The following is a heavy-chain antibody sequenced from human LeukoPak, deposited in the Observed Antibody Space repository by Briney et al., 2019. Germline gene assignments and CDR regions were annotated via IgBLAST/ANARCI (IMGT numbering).Heavy chain of an antibody. CDR1: GYSFSGYY. CDR2: INPNSGAT. Sequence: RASVKVSCKASGYSFSGYYIHWLRQAPGQGLEWMGWINPNSGATTYAQKFQGRVTMTRDTSINTVYMELSRLRSDDTAVYYCARKWIQLWSDAFDIWGQGTMVTVSS. V-gene: IGHV1-2*02. D-gene: IGHD5-18*01. CDR3: ARKWIQLWSDAFDI. J-gene: IGHJ3*02.